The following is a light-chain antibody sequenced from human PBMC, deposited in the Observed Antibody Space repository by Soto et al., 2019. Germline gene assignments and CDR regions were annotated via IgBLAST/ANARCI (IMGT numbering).Light chain of an antibody. J-gene: IGKJ4*01. V-gene: IGKV3-11*01. CDR1: QSVSSN. Sequence: EIVMTQYPATLSVSPVERATLSCRASQSVSSNLAWYQQKPGQAPRLLIYDASNRATGIPARFSGSGSGTDFTLTISSLEPEDFAVYYCQQRSNWPLTFGGGTMVDI. CDR3: QQRSNWPLT. CDR2: DAS.